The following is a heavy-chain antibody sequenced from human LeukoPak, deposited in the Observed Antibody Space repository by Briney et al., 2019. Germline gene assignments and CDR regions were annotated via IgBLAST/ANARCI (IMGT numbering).Heavy chain of an antibody. Sequence: GGSLRLSCAASGFTLSAYWMQWVRQAPGKGPVWVSRIHKDGKNPKYADSVEGRFTISRDNGRNTLYLQMNSLRVEDTGVYYCVREASGSDNYYSDFWGQGTPVTVSS. CDR2: IHKDGKNP. D-gene: IGHD3-10*01. J-gene: IGHJ4*02. CDR1: GFTLSAYW. V-gene: IGHV3-74*03. CDR3: VREASGSDNYYSDF.